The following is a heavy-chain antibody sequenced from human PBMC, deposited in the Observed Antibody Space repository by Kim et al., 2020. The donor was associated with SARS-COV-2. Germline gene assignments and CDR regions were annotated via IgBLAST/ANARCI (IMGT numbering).Heavy chain of an antibody. Sequence: GESLKISCKGFGYKFSSYWIAWVRQMPGKGLEWMGIIHTGDSDTRYSPSFQGQVTISTDASSNTAYLQWSSLKASDTAMYYCARPSGGDTRSYSYYDMDVWGQGTRSPSP. CDR2: IHTGDSDT. CDR1: GYKFSSYW. J-gene: IGHJ6*02. CDR3: ARPSGGDTRSYSYYDMDV. D-gene: IGHD1-26*01. V-gene: IGHV5-51*01.